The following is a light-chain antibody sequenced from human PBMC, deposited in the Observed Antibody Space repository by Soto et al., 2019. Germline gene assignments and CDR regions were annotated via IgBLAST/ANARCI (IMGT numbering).Light chain of an antibody. J-gene: IGKJ2*01. CDR1: QSLAYSDGNTY. CDR2: KVS. Sequence: DVVMTQSPLSLPVTLGQPASISCRSSQSLAYSDGNTYLNWFQQRPGQSPRRLIYKVSNRDSGVPDIFSGSGSGSDFTLIISRVEAEDVGVYYCMQGTHWPPYTFGQGTKLEIK. V-gene: IGKV2-30*01. CDR3: MQGTHWPPYT.